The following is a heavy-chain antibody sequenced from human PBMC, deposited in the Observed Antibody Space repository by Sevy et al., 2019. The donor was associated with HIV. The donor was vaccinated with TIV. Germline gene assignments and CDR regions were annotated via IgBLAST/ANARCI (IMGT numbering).Heavy chain of an antibody. Sequence: KQSQTLSLTCAISGDSVSSNSAAWNWIRQSPSRGLEWLGRTYYRSKWYNDYAVTVKSRITINPDTSKNQFSLQLNSVNPEDTAVYYCARDRRDYVWGSYRYTLSAFDAFDIWGQGTMVTVSS. J-gene: IGHJ3*02. CDR2: TYYRSKWYN. CDR1: GDSVSSNSAA. D-gene: IGHD3-16*02. CDR3: ARDRRDYVWGSYRYTLSAFDAFDI. V-gene: IGHV6-1*01.